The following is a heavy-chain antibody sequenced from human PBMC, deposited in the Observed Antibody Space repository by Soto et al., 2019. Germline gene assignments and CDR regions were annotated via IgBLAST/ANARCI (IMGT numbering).Heavy chain of an antibody. CDR1: GGSFSGYY. D-gene: IGHD6-13*01. V-gene: IGHV4-34*01. CDR2: INHSGST. J-gene: IGHJ5*02. CDR3: ARWRLIAAAGMEWFDP. Sequence: PSETLSLTCAVYGGSFSGYYWSWIRQPPGKGLEWIGEINHSGSTNYNPSLKSRVTISVDTSKNQFSLKLSSVTAADTAVYYCARWRLIAAAGMEWFDPWGQGTLVTVSS.